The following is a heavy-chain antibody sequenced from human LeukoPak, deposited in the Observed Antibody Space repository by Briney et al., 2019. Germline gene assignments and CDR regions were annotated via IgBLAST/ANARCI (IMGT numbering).Heavy chain of an antibody. CDR3: AREGSPTTYDY. D-gene: IGHD2/OR15-2a*01. V-gene: IGHV3-64*01. CDR1: GFTFITYT. J-gene: IGHJ4*02. CDR2: ISSNGGDT. Sequence: GGSLRLSGAASGFTFITYTMHWVRQAPGKGLESVSAISSNGGDTYYAKSVKGRFTISRDDSKNTLYLQMDSLRAEDMAVYYCAREGSPTTYDYWGQGTLVTVSS.